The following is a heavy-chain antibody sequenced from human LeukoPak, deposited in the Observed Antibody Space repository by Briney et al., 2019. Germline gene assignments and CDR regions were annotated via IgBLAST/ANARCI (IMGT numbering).Heavy chain of an antibody. Sequence: PSETLSLTCTVSGDSISSYYWSWIRQPPGKGLEWIGYIFYSGSTNYNPSLKSRVTMSVDTSKNQFSLRLTSVTAADTAVYYCAAMAVNWFDPWGQGTLVIVSS. J-gene: IGHJ5*02. V-gene: IGHV4-59*13. CDR3: AAMAVNWFDP. D-gene: IGHD5-18*01. CDR1: GDSISSYY. CDR2: IFYSGST.